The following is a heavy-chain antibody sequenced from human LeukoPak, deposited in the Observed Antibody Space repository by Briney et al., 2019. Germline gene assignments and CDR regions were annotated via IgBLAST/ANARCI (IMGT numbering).Heavy chain of an antibody. CDR2: IYSGGST. J-gene: IGHJ6*02. CDR3: ARDPAAGYYCSGGSCYYGMDV. CDR1: GFIVSSNY. V-gene: IGHV3-53*01. D-gene: IGHD2-15*01. Sequence: PGGSLRLSCAASGFIVSSNYMSWVRQAPGKGLEWVSVIYSGGSTYYADSVKGRFTISRDNSKNTLYLQMNSLRAEDTAVYYCARDPAAGYYCSGGSCYYGMDVWGQGTTVTVSS.